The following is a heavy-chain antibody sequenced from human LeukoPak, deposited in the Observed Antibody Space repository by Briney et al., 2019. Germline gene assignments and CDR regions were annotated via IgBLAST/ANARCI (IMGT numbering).Heavy chain of an antibody. V-gene: IGHV4-61*02. J-gene: IGHJ4*02. CDR3: ARHYSGSYLGRFDS. CDR2: IYTSGST. Sequence: SETLSLTCTVSGGSISSGSYYWSWIRQPAGKGLEWIGRIYTSGSTNYNPSLKSRVTISVDTSKNQFSLKLSSVTAADTAVYYCARHYSGSYLGRFDSWGQGTLVIVSS. CDR1: GGSISSGSYY. D-gene: IGHD1-26*01.